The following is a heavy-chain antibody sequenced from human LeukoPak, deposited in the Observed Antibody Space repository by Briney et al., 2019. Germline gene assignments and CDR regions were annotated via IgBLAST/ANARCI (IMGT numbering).Heavy chain of an antibody. V-gene: IGHV1-69*04. CDR3: ARDDDILTDSWSY. D-gene: IGHD3-9*01. J-gene: IGHJ4*02. Sequence: ASVKVSCKASGGTFSSYAISWIRQAPGQGLEWMGRIIPLLGITNYAQKFQGRVTITADKSTSTAYMELSSLRSEDTAVYYCARDDDILTDSWSYWGQGTLVTVSS. CDR2: IIPLLGIT. CDR1: GGTFSSYA.